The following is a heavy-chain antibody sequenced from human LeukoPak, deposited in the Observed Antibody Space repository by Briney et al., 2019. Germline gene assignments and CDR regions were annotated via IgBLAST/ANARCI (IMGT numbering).Heavy chain of an antibody. D-gene: IGHD3-3*01. CDR1: GGSISGYY. V-gene: IGHV4-4*07. Sequence: SETLSLTCTVSGGSISGYYWSWIRQPAGKGLQWIGRIYSSGSTNYNPSLKSRVTMSVDTSKNQFSLRLSSVTAADTAAYYCARDLGFLSGPDYSGQGTLVTVSS. CDR2: IYSSGST. CDR3: ARDLGFLSGPDY. J-gene: IGHJ4*02.